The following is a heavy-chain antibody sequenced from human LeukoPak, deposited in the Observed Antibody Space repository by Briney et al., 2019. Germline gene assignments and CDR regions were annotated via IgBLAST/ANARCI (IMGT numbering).Heavy chain of an antibody. V-gene: IGHV4-34*01. CDR1: GGSFSGYY. CDR3: ASSPSTYYYDSSGYYLYGAFDI. D-gene: IGHD3-22*01. Sequence: SETLSLTCAVYGGSFSGYYWSWIRQPPGKGLEWIGEINHSGSTNYNPSLKSRVTISVDTSKNQFSLKLSSVTAADTAVYYCASSPSTYYYDSSGYYLYGAFDIWGQGTMVTVSS. CDR2: INHSGST. J-gene: IGHJ3*02.